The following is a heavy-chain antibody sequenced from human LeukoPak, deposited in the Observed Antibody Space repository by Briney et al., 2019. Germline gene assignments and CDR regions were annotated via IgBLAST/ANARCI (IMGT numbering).Heavy chain of an antibody. J-gene: IGHJ4*02. CDR3: AGGAQGDIYCGGDCYSGHFDY. D-gene: IGHD2-21*01. CDR2: IKQDGSEK. Sequence: PGGSLRLSCAASGFTFSSYWMSWVRQAPGKGLEWVANIKQDGSEKYYVDSVKGRFTISRDNAKNSLYLQMNSLRAEDTAVYYCAGGAQGDIYCGGDCYSGHFDYWGQGTLVTVSS. CDR1: GFTFSSYW. V-gene: IGHV3-7*01.